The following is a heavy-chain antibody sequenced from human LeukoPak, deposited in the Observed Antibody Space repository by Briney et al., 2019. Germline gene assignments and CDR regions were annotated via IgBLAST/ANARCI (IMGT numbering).Heavy chain of an antibody. CDR2: ISYDGSNK. CDR1: GFTFSSYA. V-gene: IGHV3-30-3*01. J-gene: IGHJ4*02. Sequence: PGGSLRLSCAASGFTFSSYAMHWVRQAPGKGLEWVAVISYDGSNKYYADSVKGRFTISRDNSKNTLYLQMNSLRAEDTAVYFCATLPNRSPIVGATSGDYWGQGTLVTVSS. D-gene: IGHD1-26*01. CDR3: ATLPNRSPIVGATSGDY.